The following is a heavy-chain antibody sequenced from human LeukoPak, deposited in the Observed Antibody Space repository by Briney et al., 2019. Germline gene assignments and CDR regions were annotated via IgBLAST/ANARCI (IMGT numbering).Heavy chain of an antibody. J-gene: IGHJ4*02. CDR3: ARGGALRARVNTYYYGPGSYQYYFDY. CDR1: GYTFTGYY. V-gene: IGHV1-2*04. Sequence: ASVKVSCKASGYTFTGYYMHWVRQAPGQGLEWMGWINPNSGGTNYAQKFQGWVTMTRDTSISTAYMELSRLRSDDTAVYYCARGGALRARVNTYYYGPGSYQYYFDYWGQGTLVTVSS. D-gene: IGHD3-10*01. CDR2: INPNSGGT.